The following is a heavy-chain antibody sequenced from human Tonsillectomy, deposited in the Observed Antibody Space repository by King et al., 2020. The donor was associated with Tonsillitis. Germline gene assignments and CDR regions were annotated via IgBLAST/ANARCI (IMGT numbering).Heavy chain of an antibody. Sequence: VQLVESGGGLIQPGGSLRISCAASGFSVSSNYMSWVRQAPGKGLEWVSVIYSGGNTYYADSVKGRFTISRDNSKNTLYLQMNTLRAEDTAVYYCARGAGTTFFYNYYGMDVWGQGTTVTVSS. CDR3: ARGAGTTFFYNYYGMDV. CDR2: IYSGGNT. V-gene: IGHV3-53*01. D-gene: IGHD1-7*01. J-gene: IGHJ6*02. CDR1: GFSVSSNY.